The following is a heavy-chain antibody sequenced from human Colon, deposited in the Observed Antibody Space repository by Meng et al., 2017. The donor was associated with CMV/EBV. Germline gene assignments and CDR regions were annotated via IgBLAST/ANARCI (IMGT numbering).Heavy chain of an antibody. V-gene: IGHV1-18*01. D-gene: IGHD3-22*01. CDR1: GYSFKTQA. Sequence: ASVKVSCKASGYSFKTQAISWVRQAPGQGLEWLGWIYPYNGNTKYAPRLQDRITMTADTSMNTAFLELRSLRVDDTAVYYCAKDRYDSSGFWEYYYYHGLDVWGQGTTVTVSS. J-gene: IGHJ6*02. CDR2: IYPYNGNT. CDR3: AKDRYDSSGFWEYYYYHGLDV.